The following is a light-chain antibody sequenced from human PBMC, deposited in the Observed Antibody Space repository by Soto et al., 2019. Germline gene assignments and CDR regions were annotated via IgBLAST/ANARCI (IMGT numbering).Light chain of an antibody. CDR2: SAS. CDR1: QGISSY. CDR3: QQLNNYPLT. J-gene: IGKJ5*01. Sequence: GDRVTITCRASQGISSYLAWYQQKPGKAPKLLIYSASTLQGGVPSRFSGSGSGTDFTLTISSLQPEDFATYYCQQLNNYPLTFGQGTRREIK. V-gene: IGKV1-9*01.